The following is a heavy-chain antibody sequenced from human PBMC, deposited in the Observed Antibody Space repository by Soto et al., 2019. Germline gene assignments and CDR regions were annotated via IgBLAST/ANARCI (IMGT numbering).Heavy chain of an antibody. D-gene: IGHD3-9*01. CDR2: MNPNNGKT. V-gene: IGHV1-8*01. Sequence: QVQLVQSGAEVKKPGASVKVSCKASGYTFTSFDINWVRQASGQGLEWMGWMNPNNGKTGFAQKFQGRMTLTRNTCIGTAYMEVGSLRSDDPVVYYCARNSDMDYWGQGTLVTVSS. CDR1: GYTFTSFD. J-gene: IGHJ4*02. CDR3: ARNSDMDY.